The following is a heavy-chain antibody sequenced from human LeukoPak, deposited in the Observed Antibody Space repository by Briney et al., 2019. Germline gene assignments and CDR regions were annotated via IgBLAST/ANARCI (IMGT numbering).Heavy chain of an antibody. V-gene: IGHV4-59*01. J-gene: IGHJ3*02. D-gene: IGHD3-16*02. Sequence: PSETLSLTCTVSGGSISSYYWSWIRQPPGKGLEWIGYIYYSGSTNYNPSLKSRVTISVDTSKNQFPLKLSSVTAADTAVYYCARDLAGYLDAFDIWGQGTMVTVSS. CDR1: GGSISSYY. CDR3: ARDLAGYLDAFDI. CDR2: IYYSGST.